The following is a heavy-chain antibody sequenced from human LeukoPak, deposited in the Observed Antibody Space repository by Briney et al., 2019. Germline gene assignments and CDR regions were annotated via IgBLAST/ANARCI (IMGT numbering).Heavy chain of an antibody. Sequence: GGSLRLSCAASGFSFSSYAMSRVRQAPGKGLEWVSSISNSGGTTYHADSVKGRFTISRDNSKNTLYLQMNSLRAEDTAVYYCATIRGYSGYGSGDYWGQGTLVTVSS. V-gene: IGHV3-23*01. D-gene: IGHD5-12*01. J-gene: IGHJ4*02. CDR1: GFSFSSYA. CDR2: ISNSGGTT. CDR3: ATIRGYSGYGSGDY.